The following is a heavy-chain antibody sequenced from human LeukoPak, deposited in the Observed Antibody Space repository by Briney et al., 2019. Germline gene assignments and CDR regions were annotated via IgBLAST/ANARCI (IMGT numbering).Heavy chain of an antibody. J-gene: IGHJ3*02. Sequence: ASVKVSCKASGYTFTSYYMHWVRQAPGQGLEWMGIINPSGGSTSYAQKFQGRVTMTRDTSTSTVYMELSSLRSEDTAVYYCAREPSCSGGSCYSDEGDAFDIWGQGTMATVSS. CDR3: AREPSCSGGSCYSDEGDAFDI. CDR1: GYTFTSYY. V-gene: IGHV1-46*01. D-gene: IGHD2-15*01. CDR2: INPSGGST.